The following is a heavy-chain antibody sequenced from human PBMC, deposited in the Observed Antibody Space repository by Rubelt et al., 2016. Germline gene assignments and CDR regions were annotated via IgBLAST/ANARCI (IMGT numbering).Heavy chain of an antibody. CDR3: ARDGGSSGWYDY. V-gene: IGHV4-59*01. Sequence: QVQLQESGPGLVKPSETLSLTCTVSVGYMSSYWWSWIRQPPGKGLEWIGHVYDSGTATYNPSLKSRVTISVDRSKNQFSLKLNSRTAADTAVYFCARDGGSSGWYDYWGQGTLVTVSS. CDR2: VYDSGTA. D-gene: IGHD6-19*01. J-gene: IGHJ4*02. CDR1: VGYMSSYW.